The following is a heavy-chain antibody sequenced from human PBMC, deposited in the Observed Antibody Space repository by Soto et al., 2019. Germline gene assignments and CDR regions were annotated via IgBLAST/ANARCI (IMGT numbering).Heavy chain of an antibody. V-gene: IGHV3-30*18. CDR2: ISYDGSNK. J-gene: IGHJ6*02. CDR3: AKDSTPTVTTFWYYYYGMDV. D-gene: IGHD4-17*01. CDR1: GFTFSSYG. Sequence: GGSLRLSCAASGFTFSSYGMHWFRQAPGKGLEWVAVISYDGSNKYYADSVKGRFTISRDNSKNTLYLQMNSLRAEDTAVYYCAKDSTPTVTTFWYYYYGMDVWGQGTTVTVSS.